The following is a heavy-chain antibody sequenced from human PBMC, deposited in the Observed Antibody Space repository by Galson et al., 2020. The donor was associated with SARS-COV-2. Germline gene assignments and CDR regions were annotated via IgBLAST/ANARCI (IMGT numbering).Heavy chain of an antibody. D-gene: IGHD6-19*01. J-gene: IGHJ6*02. CDR3: ARKGVGVYSSGWGYYYGMDV. CDR2: INHSGST. V-gene: IGHV4-34*01. Sequence: SETLSLTCAVYGGSFSGYYWNWIRQPPGKGLEWIGEINHSGSTNYNPSLKSRVTISVDTSKNQFSLKLSSVTAADTAVYYCARKGVGVYSSGWGYYYGMDVWGQGTTVTVSS. CDR1: GGSFSGYY.